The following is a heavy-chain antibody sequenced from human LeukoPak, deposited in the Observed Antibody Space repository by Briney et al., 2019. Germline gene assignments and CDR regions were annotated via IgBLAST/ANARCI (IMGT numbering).Heavy chain of an antibody. CDR3: ARGLKYYYDSSGPNWFDP. V-gene: IGHV4-59*01. Sequence: PSETLSLTCTVSGGSISSYYWSWIRQPPGKGLEWIGYIYYGGSTNYNPSLKSRVTISVDTSKNQFSLKLSSVTAADTAVYYCARGLKYYYDSSGPNWFDPWGQGTLVTVSS. CDR1: GGSISSYY. CDR2: IYYGGST. D-gene: IGHD3-22*01. J-gene: IGHJ5*02.